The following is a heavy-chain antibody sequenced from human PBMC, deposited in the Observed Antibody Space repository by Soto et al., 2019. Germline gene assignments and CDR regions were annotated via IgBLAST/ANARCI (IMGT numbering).Heavy chain of an antibody. Sequence: MHWVRQAPGKGLEWVANIKQGGSEKYYVDSVKGRFTISRDNAKNSLYLQMNSLRAEDTAVYYCARDGWNWNDFDYWGQGTLVTVS. CDR3: ARDGWNWNDFDY. CDR2: IKQGGSEK. V-gene: IGHV3-7*01. D-gene: IGHD1-1*01. J-gene: IGHJ4*02.